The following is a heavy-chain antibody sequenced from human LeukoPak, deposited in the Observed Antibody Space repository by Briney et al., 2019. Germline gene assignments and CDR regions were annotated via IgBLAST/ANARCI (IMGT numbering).Heavy chain of an antibody. CDR3: ARAGAYSSSWSLYYYYYYMDV. J-gene: IGHJ6*03. CDR2: IYTSGST. Sequence: SETLSLTCAVYGGSFSGYYWSWIRQPAGKGLEWIGRIYTSGSTNYNPSLKSRVTISVDTSKNQFSLKLSSVTAADTAVYYCARAGAYSSSWSLYYYYYYMDVWGKGTTVTVSS. CDR1: GGSFSGYY. D-gene: IGHD6-13*01. V-gene: IGHV4-59*10.